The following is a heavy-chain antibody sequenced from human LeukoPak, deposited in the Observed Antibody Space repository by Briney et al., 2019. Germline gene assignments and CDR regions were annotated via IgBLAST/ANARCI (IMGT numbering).Heavy chain of an antibody. CDR2: INHSGST. CDR1: GGSFSGYY. CDR3: ARKQWLRTCFDY. V-gene: IGHV4-34*01. D-gene: IGHD6-19*01. J-gene: IGHJ4*02. Sequence: SETLSLTCAVYGGSFSGYYWSWIRQPPGKGLEWIGEINHSGSTNYNPSLKSRVTISVDTSKNQFSLKLSSVTAADMAVYYCARKQWLRTCFDYWGQGTLVTVSS.